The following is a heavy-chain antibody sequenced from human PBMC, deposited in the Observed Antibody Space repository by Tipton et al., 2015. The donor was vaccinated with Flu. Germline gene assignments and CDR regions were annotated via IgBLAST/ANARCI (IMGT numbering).Heavy chain of an antibody. J-gene: IGHJ4*02. CDR1: GGSISSSSYN. CDR3: ARLSYYDVDLKNFYFED. Sequence: TLSLTCTDSGGSISSSSYNWGWIRQPPGKGLEWIGSIYYSGRTYYNPSLKSRVTISVDTSKNQFSLKLNSVTAADTAVYYCARLSYYDVDLKNFYFEDWGQGTLVTVSS. CDR2: IYYSGRT. V-gene: IGHV4-39*01. D-gene: IGHD3-10*02.